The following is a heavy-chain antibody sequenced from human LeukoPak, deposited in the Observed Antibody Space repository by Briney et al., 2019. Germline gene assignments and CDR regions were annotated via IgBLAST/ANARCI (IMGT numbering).Heavy chain of an antibody. V-gene: IGHV4-4*07. CDR1: GGSISSYY. CDR3: ARAPVVPAAIDYYYYGMDV. CDR2: IYTSGST. D-gene: IGHD2-2*01. Sequence: SETLSLTCTVSGGSISSYYWSWIRQPAGKGLEWIGRIYTSGSTNYNPSLKSRVTMSVDTSKNQFSLKLSSVTAADTAVYYCARAPVVPAAIDYYYYGMDVWGQGTTVTVSS. J-gene: IGHJ6*02.